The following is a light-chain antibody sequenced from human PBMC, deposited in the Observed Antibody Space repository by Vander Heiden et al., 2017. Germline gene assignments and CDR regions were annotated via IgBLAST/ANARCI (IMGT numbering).Light chain of an antibody. CDR3: QQSFTTPIT. V-gene: IGKV1-39*01. CDR2: DAT. Sequence: DIQVTQSPSSLSASLGDRVTIPCRASQRISTHLNWYQQRPGRPPKLLIYDATNLESGVPSRFSGSGSGTDFTLTISSLQPEDFATYSCQQSFTTPITFAGGTKVEMK. CDR1: QRISTH. J-gene: IGKJ4*01.